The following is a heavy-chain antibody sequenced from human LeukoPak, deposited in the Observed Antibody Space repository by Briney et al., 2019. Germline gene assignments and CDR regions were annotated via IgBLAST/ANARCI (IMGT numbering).Heavy chain of an antibody. CDR2: INHSGST. CDR3: ARGICSSTSCYQGAYYGMDV. V-gene: IGHV4-34*01. J-gene: IGHJ6*02. CDR1: GGSFSGYY. Sequence: SETLSLTCAVYGGSFSGYYWSWIRQPPGKGLEWIGGINHSGSTNYNPSLKSRVTISVDTSKNQFSLKLSSVTAADTAVYYCARGICSSTSCYQGAYYGMDVWGQGTTVTVSS. D-gene: IGHD2-2*01.